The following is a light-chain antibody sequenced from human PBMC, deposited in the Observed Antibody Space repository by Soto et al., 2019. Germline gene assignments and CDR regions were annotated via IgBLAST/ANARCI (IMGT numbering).Light chain of an antibody. CDR1: SSDVGGYNY. CDR3: SSYTSSSTRV. J-gene: IGLJ2*01. CDR2: DVS. V-gene: IGLV2-14*01. Sequence: QSSLTQPASVSGSPGQSITISCTGTSSDVGGYNYVSWYQQHPGKAPKLMIYDVSNRPSWVSNRFSGSKSVNTASLTISGLQAEEDADYYCSSYTSSSTRVFGGGTKLTVL.